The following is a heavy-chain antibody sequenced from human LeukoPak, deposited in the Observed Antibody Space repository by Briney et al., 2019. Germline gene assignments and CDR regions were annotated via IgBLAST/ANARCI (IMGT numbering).Heavy chain of an antibody. J-gene: IGHJ5*02. D-gene: IGHD6-13*01. Sequence: PSETLSLTCTVSGGSISNYYWSWIRQPAGKGLEWIGRIYTSGNTNYNPSLKSRVTMSVDMSKSQFSLKLSSVTAADTAAYYCARSLFRGSSSWKGWFDPWGPGTLVTVSS. CDR1: GGSISNYY. V-gene: IGHV4-4*07. CDR2: IYTSGNT. CDR3: ARSLFRGSSSWKGWFDP.